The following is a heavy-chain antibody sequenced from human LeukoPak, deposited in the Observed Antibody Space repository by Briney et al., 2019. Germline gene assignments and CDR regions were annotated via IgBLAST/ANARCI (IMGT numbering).Heavy chain of an antibody. Sequence: SETLSLTCTVSGYSISSGYYWGWIRQPPGKGLEWIGSIYHSGSTYYNPSLKSRVTISVDTSKNQFSLKLSSVTAAATAVYYCAREDYYYDSSGYYPYYFDYWGQGTLVTVSS. CDR3: AREDYYYDSSGYYPYYFDY. CDR2: IYHSGST. J-gene: IGHJ4*02. D-gene: IGHD3-22*01. CDR1: GYSISSGYY. V-gene: IGHV4-38-2*02.